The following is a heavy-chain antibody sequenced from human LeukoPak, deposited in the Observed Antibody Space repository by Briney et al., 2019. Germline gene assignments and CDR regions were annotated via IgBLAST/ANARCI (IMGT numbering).Heavy chain of an antibody. CDR2: IYYSGST. CDR1: GGSISSGSYY. V-gene: IGHV4-61*01. Sequence: PSQTLSLTCTVSGGSISSGSYYWSWIRQPPGKGLEWIGYIYYSGSTNYNPSLKSRVTISVDTSKNQFSLKLSSVTAADTAVYYCASFEYSSSYYFDYWGQGTLVTVSS. D-gene: IGHD6-6*01. J-gene: IGHJ4*02. CDR3: ASFEYSSSYYFDY.